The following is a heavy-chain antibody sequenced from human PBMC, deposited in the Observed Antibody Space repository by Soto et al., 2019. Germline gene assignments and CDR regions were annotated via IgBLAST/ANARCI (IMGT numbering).Heavy chain of an antibody. CDR2: FSGSGDNT. V-gene: IGHV3-23*01. CDR1: GFTFSNYA. CDR3: ARVGAAGGYNWFDP. Sequence: GSLRLSCAASGFTFSNYAMSWVRQAPGKGLDWVSAFSGSGDNTFYSDSVKGRFTISRDNSKNTVYLQMSSLRAEDTAVYYCARVGAAGGYNWFDPWGQGSLVTVSS. D-gene: IGHD6-13*01. J-gene: IGHJ5*02.